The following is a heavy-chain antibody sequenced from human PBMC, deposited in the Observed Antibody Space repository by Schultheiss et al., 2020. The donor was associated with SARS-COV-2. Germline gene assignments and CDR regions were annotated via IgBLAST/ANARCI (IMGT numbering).Heavy chain of an antibody. D-gene: IGHD2-2*01. CDR2: IYYSGST. J-gene: IGHJ5*02. CDR3: ARDRGYCSSTSCSWGWFDP. V-gene: IGHV4-59*01. CDR1: GGSISSYY. Sequence: SQTLSLTCTVSGGSISSYYWSWIRQPPGKGLEWIGYIYYSGSTNYNPSLKSRVTISVDTSKNQFSLKLSSVTAADTAVYYCARDRGYCSSTSCSWGWFDPWGQGTLVTVSS.